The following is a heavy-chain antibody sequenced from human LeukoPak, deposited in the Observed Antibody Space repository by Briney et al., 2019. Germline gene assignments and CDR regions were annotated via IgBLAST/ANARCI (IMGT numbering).Heavy chain of an antibody. V-gene: IGHV4-38-2*02. CDR2: IYHSGST. CDR3: HIGVATEDPY. Sequence: PSETLSLTCTVSGYSISSGYYWGWIRPPPGEGLEWIGSIYHSGSTYYNPSLKSRVTISVDTTKNHFSLKLSSVAAADTSVYYCHIGVATEDPYWGQGTLVTVSS. J-gene: IGHJ4*02. CDR1: GYSISSGYY. D-gene: IGHD1-26*01.